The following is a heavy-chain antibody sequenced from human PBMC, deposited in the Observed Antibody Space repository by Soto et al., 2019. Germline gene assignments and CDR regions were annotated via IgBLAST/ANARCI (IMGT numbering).Heavy chain of an antibody. CDR1: GDTFSGYP. CDR3: ARDGGFGELKY. V-gene: IGHV1-69*18. D-gene: IGHD3-10*01. Sequence: QVQLVQSGAESKKPGSSVKVSCKASGDTFSGYPINWVRQAPGEGLEWMGRIIPVFGTTNDAQRFEGRVTFTADESTNTAYMELSGLLSEDTAVYYCARDGGFGELKYWGPGTLVTVSS. J-gene: IGHJ4*02. CDR2: IIPVFGTT.